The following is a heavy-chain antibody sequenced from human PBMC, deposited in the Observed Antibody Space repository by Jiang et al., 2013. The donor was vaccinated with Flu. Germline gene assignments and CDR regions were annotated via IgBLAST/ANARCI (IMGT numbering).Heavy chain of an antibody. CDR1: GYTFTNYG. V-gene: IGHV1-18*01. Sequence: AEVKKPGASVGVSCKASGYTFTNYGFTWVRQAPGQGLECMGWISAYHGNTNYAQKLQGRVTMTTDTSTSTAYMELRSLRSDDTAVYYCARDRAAGWELLRSDWFDPGAREPWSPSPQ. CDR3: ARDRAAGWELLRSDWFDP. D-gene: IGHD1-26*01. CDR2: ISAYHGNT. J-gene: IGHJ5*02.